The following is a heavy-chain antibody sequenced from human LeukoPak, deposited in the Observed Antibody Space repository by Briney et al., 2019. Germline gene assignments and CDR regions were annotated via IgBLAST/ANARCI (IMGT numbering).Heavy chain of an antibody. CDR1: GGSISSYY. V-gene: IGHV4-59*01. CDR3: ASALHYSSSSVYYMDV. Sequence: PSETLSLTCTVSGGSISSYYWSWIRQPPGKGLEWIGYIYYSGSTNYNPSLKSRVTISVDTSKNQFSLKLSSVTAADTAVYYCASALHYSSSSVYYMDVWGKGTTVTVSS. D-gene: IGHD6-6*01. CDR2: IYYSGST. J-gene: IGHJ6*03.